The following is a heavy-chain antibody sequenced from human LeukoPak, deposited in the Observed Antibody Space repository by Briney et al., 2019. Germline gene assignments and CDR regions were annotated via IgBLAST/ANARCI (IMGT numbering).Heavy chain of an antibody. CDR2: ISAYNGNT. CDR3: ARDLVNCGGDCYSDY. J-gene: IGHJ4*02. V-gene: IGHV1-18*01. Sequence: ASVKVSFKASGYTFTSYGISWVRQAPGQGLEWMGWISAYNGNTNYAQKLQGRVTMTTDTSTSTAYMELRSLRSDDTAVYYCARDLVNCGGDCYSDYWGQGTLVTVSS. D-gene: IGHD2-21*02. CDR1: GYTFTSYG.